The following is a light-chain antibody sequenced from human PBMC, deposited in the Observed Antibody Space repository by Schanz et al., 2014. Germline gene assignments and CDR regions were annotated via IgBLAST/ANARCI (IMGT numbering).Light chain of an antibody. CDR1: QSVGSY. Sequence: EIVLTQSPVTLSLSPGERATLSCRTSQSVGSYLAWHQQKYGQAPRLLIYDASIRATGIPARFSGRGSGTDFTLTISSLEPEDFAVYYCQQRNNWLTFGGGTKVEIK. J-gene: IGKJ4*01. CDR2: DAS. CDR3: QQRNNWLT. V-gene: IGKV3-11*01.